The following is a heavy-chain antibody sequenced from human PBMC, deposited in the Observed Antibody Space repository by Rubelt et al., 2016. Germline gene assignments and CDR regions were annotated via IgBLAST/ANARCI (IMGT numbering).Heavy chain of an antibody. CDR2: ISGSGGST. V-gene: IGHV3-23*01. Sequence: EVQLFESGGGLVQPGGSLRLSCAASGFTFSSYAMSWVRQAPGKGLEWVSAISGSGGSTYYADSVKGRFTSSRDNSKTTLYLQMNSLRAEDTAVYYCAKVGGGRVGAFDYWGQGTLVTVSS. J-gene: IGHJ4*02. D-gene: IGHD1-26*01. CDR3: AKVGGGRVGAFDY. CDR1: GFTFSSYA.